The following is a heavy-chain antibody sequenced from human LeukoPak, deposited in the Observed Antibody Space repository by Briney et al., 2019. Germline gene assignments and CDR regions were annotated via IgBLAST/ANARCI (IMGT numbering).Heavy chain of an antibody. D-gene: IGHD6-19*01. CDR1: GGTFSSYA. V-gene: IGHV1-69*06. J-gene: IGHJ3*02. CDR3: ARVIAVAQAFDI. CDR2: IIPIFGTA. Sequence: WASVTVSCEASGGTFSSYAISWVRQAPGQGLEWMGGIIPIFGTANYAQKFQGRVTITADKSTSTAYMELSSLRSEDTAVYYCARVIAVAQAFDIWGQGTMVTVSS.